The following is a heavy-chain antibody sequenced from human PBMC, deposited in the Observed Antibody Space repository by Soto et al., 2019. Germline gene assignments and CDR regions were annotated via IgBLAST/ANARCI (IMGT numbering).Heavy chain of an antibody. Sequence: ASVKVSCKASGYTFTGYYMHWVRQAPGQGLEWMGWINPNSGGTNYGQKFQGWVTMTRDTSISTAYMELSRLRSDDTAVYYCARCPTRVELRGLSYYGMDVWGQGTTVTVSS. D-gene: IGHD1-7*01. CDR1: GYTFTGYY. CDR2: INPNSGGT. V-gene: IGHV1-2*04. CDR3: ARCPTRVELRGLSYYGMDV. J-gene: IGHJ6*02.